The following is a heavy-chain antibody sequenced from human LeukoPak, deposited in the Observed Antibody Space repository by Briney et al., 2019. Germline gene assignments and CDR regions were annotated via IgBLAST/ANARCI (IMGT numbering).Heavy chain of an antibody. CDR3: ARDQGNGYLGDY. D-gene: IGHD3-22*01. V-gene: IGHV1-2*02. CDR2: INPNSGGT. CDR1: GYXFTGYY. J-gene: IGHJ4*02. Sequence: ASVKVSCMASGYXFTGYYMHWVRQAPGQGLEWMGWINPNSGGTNYAQKFQGRVTMTRDTSISTAYMEVSRLRSDDTAVYYCARDQGNGYLGDYWGQGTLVTVSS.